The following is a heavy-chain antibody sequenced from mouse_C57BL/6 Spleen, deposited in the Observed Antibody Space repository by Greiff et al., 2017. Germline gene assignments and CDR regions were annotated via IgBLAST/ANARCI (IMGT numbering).Heavy chain of an antibody. CDR2: IDPNSGGT. J-gene: IGHJ2*01. CDR1: GYTFTSYC. V-gene: IGHV1-72*01. D-gene: IGHD1-1*01. Sequence: QVQLQQPGAELVKPGASVTLSCKASGYTFTSYCMHWVKQRPGRGLVWIGRIDPNSGGTKYNEKFKSKATLTVDTPSSTAYMQLSSLTSEDAAVYYGAITTVVYFDDWGQGTTLTVSS. CDR3: AITTVVYFDD.